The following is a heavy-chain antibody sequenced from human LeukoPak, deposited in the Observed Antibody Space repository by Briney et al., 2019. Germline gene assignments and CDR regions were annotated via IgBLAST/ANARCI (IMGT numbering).Heavy chain of an antibody. D-gene: IGHD1-7*01. CDR3: ASYNWNLEALDH. CDR1: GDSVSSNGAA. Sequence: SQTLSLTCAISGDSVSSNGAAWNWIRQSPSRGLEWLGRTYYRSKWYNDYAVSVKSRITINPDTSKNQFSLQLNSVTPEDTAVYYCASYNWNLEALDHWGQGTLVTVSS. V-gene: IGHV6-1*01. CDR2: TYYRSKWYN. J-gene: IGHJ4*02.